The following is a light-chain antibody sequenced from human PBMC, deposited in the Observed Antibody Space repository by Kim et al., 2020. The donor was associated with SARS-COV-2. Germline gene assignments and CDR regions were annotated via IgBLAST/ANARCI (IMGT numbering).Light chain of an antibody. CDR3: QQYYNYWT. V-gene: IGKV1-5*03. Sequence: DIQMTQSPSTLSASVGDRVTITCRASQSINNWLAWYQQKPGKAPKLLIYKASSLESGVPSRFSGSGSGTEFTLTISSLQPDDFATYSCQQYYNYWTFGQGTKLEI. J-gene: IGKJ2*01. CDR1: QSINNW. CDR2: KAS.